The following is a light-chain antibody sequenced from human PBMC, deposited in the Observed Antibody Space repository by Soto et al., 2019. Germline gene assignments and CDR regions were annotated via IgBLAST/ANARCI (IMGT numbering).Light chain of an antibody. Sequence: QSALTQPASVSGSPGQSITISCTGTSSDVGAYNYVSWYRQHPGKAPKLVIYEVSNRPSGISSRFSGSKSGNTASLTISGLQAEDEADYYCSSYTTINTLVFGGGTKLTVL. CDR2: EVS. CDR3: SSYTTINTLV. V-gene: IGLV2-14*01. J-gene: IGLJ2*01. CDR1: SSDVGAYNY.